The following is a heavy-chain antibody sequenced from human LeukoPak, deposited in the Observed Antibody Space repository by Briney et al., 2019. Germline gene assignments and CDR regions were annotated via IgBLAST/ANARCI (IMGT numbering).Heavy chain of an antibody. CDR2: IYYSGST. Sequence: SETLSLTCTVSGVSISSYYWSWIRQPPGKGLEWIGYIYYSGSTNYNPSLKSRVTISVDTSKNQFSLKLSSVTAADTAVYYCARHSELDGDDYWGQGTLVTVSS. D-gene: IGHD1-1*01. CDR1: GVSISSYY. J-gene: IGHJ4*02. CDR3: ARHSELDGDDY. V-gene: IGHV4-59*01.